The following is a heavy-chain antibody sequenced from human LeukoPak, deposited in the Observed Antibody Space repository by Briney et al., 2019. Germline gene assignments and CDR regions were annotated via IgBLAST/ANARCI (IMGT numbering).Heavy chain of an antibody. V-gene: IGHV3-23*01. CDR1: GFSFSTYD. CDR2: ISASGGTT. Sequence: GGSLRLSCAASGFSFSTYDMSWVRQTPGKGLEWVSTISASGGTTYYADSVKSRFTISRDNSKNTLYLRMNSLRAEDTAVYYCAKDPPNLYSSDAFDIWGQGTMVTVSS. J-gene: IGHJ3*02. CDR3: AKDPPNLYSSDAFDI. D-gene: IGHD6-13*01.